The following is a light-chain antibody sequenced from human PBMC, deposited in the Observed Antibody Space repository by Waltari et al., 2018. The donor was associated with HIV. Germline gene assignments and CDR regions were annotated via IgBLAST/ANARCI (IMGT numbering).Light chain of an antibody. CDR1: QSLSRS. CDR2: DAS. V-gene: IGKV3-15*01. J-gene: IGKJ2*01. Sequence: EIVITQSPATLPVSPGQSATLSCRASQSLSRSLAWYQHKPGQAPRLLIYDASTRATGVPARFSGSGSGTDYTLSISGLQAEDFAVYYCQQYYDWPPYTFGQGTTLEIK. CDR3: QQYYDWPPYT.